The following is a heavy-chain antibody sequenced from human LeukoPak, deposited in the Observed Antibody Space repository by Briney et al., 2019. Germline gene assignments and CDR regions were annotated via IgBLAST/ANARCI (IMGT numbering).Heavy chain of an antibody. CDR1: GDSISSYY. V-gene: IGHV4-59*01. Sequence: SETLSLTCTVSGDSISSYYWSWIRQPPGKGLEWIGYIYYSESTNYNPSLKSRVTISVGTSKNQFSLKVSSVTAADTAVYYCARVLRGYGYYFDYWGQGTLVTVSS. D-gene: IGHD5-12*01. J-gene: IGHJ4*02. CDR3: ARVLRGYGYYFDY. CDR2: IYYSEST.